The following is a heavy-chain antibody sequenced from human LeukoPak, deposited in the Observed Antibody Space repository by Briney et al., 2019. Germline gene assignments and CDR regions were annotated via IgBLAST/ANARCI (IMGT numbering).Heavy chain of an antibody. Sequence: GGSLRLSCAASGSTFSSYSMNWVRQAPGKGLEWVSSISSSSSYIYYADSVKGRFTISRDNAKNSLYLQMNSLRAEDTAVYYCARAPASRVFGVVLIDYWGQGTLVTVSS. CDR3: ARAPASRVFGVVLIDY. J-gene: IGHJ4*02. CDR2: ISSSSSYI. CDR1: GSTFSSYS. V-gene: IGHV3-21*01. D-gene: IGHD3-3*01.